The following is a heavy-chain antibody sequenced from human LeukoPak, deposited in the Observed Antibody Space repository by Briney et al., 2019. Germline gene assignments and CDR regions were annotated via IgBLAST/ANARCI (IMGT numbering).Heavy chain of an antibody. CDR2: INPNSGGT. D-gene: IGHD4/OR15-4a*01. CDR3: VREAGAAYYGMDV. CDR1: GYTSTGYY. V-gene: IGHV1-2*02. J-gene: IGHJ6*02. Sequence: GASVKVSCKASGYTSTGYYMHWVRQAPGQGLEWMGWINPNSGGTNFAQKFQGRVTMTRDTSISTAYMDLSSLRSDGTAVYYCVREAGAAYYGMDVWGQGTTVTVSS.